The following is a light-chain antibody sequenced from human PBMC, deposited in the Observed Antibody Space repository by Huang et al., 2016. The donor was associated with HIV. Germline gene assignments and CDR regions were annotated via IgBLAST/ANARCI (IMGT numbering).Light chain of an antibody. Sequence: IQMTQSPSSLSASVGDRVTITCRASQVIRNDLGGYQQKPGKAPRVLIYSASTLQSGVPSRFSGSGSGTHFTLTISSLQSEDFATYYCLHYFTSPYSFGQGTKLEIK. CDR3: LHYFTSPYS. CDR2: SAS. J-gene: IGKJ2*03. V-gene: IGKV1-6*01. CDR1: QVIRND.